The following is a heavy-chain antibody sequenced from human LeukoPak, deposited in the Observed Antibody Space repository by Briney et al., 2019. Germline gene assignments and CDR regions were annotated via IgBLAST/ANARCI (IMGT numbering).Heavy chain of an antibody. Sequence: PGGSLRLSCAASGFIFSRYAMRWVGQAPGKGVEGVAGISGRGGGTYYEDSVKGRFTISRDNSKSTLYLQMNSLRAEDTAVYYCAKDTAGQLGFDIWGQGTMVTVSS. CDR3: AKDTAGQLGFDI. D-gene: IGHD6-13*01. CDR2: ISGRGGGT. V-gene: IGHV3-23*01. CDR1: GFIFSRYA. J-gene: IGHJ3*02.